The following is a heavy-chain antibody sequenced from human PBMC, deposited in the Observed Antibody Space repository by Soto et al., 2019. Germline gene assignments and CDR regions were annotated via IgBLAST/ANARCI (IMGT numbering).Heavy chain of an antibody. Sequence: QVQLVQSGAEVKKPGASVRVSCKASGYTFANYYMYWVRQAPGQGLEWMGTINPSGGSTTYAQKFQGRVTMTRDTSTSTVYMDLSSLRFEDTAVYYCTRDWDPQGYNWFDPWGQGTLVTVSS. J-gene: IGHJ5*02. CDR1: GYTFANYY. V-gene: IGHV1-46*03. CDR2: INPSGGST. CDR3: TRDWDPQGYNWFDP. D-gene: IGHD1-26*01.